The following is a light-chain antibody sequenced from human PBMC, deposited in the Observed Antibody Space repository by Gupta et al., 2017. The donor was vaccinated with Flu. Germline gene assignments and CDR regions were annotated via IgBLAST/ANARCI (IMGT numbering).Light chain of an antibody. J-gene: IGLJ3*02. Sequence: QSVLTQPPSASGTPGQRVTISCSGSSSNIGSNTVNWYQQLPGTAPKLLIYSNNQRPSGVPDRFSGSKSGTSASLAISGLQSEDEAEYDGAAWDDSLNGGGFGGGTKLTVL. V-gene: IGLV1-44*01. CDR1: SSNIGSNT. CDR2: SNN. CDR3: AAWDDSLNGGG.